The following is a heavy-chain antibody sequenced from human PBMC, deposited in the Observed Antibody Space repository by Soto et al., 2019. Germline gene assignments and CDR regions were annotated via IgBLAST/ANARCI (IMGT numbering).Heavy chain of an antibody. D-gene: IGHD2-15*01. J-gene: IGHJ6*02. CDR3: ARAFVAGGGYYYYYGMDV. Sequence: SETLSLTCAVSGGSISSSNWWSWVRQPPGKGLEWIGEIYHSGSTNYNPSLKSRVTISVDKSKNQFSLKLSSVTAADTAVYYCARAFVAGGGYYYYYGMDVWGQGTTVTVSS. CDR2: IYHSGST. CDR1: GGSISSSNW. V-gene: IGHV4-4*02.